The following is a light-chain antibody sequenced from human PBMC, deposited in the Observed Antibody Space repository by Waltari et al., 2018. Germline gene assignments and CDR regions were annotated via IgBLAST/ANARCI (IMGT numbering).Light chain of an antibody. CDR3: SSYTSSGTYV. CDR1: SGDVGDYNH. J-gene: IGLJ1*01. CDR2: GVN. V-gene: IGLV2-14*01. Sequence: QSALTQPASVSGSPGQSITISCTGTSGDVGDYNHVSWYQQPPGKAPKLVIYGVNKRPSGISNRFSGSKSGNTASLTISGLQAEDEADYYCSSYTSSGTYVFGVGTKVTVL.